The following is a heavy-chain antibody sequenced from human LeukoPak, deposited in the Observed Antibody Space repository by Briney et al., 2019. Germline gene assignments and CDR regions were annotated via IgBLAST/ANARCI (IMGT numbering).Heavy chain of an antibody. CDR3: ARTRHGYWGY. V-gene: IGHV3-7*05. CDR1: GFTLSSYW. Sequence: GESLRLSCAASGFTLSSYWMSWVRQAPGKGLEWVANIKEDGSEKNYVDSVKGRFTISRDNAKNSLYLHMNSLRAEDTAVYYCARTRHGYWGYWGQGTLATVSS. D-gene: IGHD5-18*01. J-gene: IGHJ4*02. CDR2: IKEDGSEK.